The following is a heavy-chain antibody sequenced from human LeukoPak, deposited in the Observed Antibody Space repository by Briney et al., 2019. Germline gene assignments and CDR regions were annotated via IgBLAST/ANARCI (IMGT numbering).Heavy chain of an antibody. CDR2: IYPGDSDT. D-gene: IGHD2-2*01. J-gene: IGHJ6*02. Sequence: GESLKISCKGSGYNFTSSWIAWVRQMPGKGLEWMGIIYPGDSDTRYSPSFQGQVTISADKSISTAYLQWSSLKASDTAMYYCARPSYCSTTSCAGMDVWGQGTTVTVSS. CDR3: ARPSYCSTTSCAGMDV. V-gene: IGHV5-51*01. CDR1: GYNFTSSW.